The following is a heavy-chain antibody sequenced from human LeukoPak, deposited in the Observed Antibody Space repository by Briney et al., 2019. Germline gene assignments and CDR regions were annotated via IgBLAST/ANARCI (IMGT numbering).Heavy chain of an antibody. D-gene: IGHD3-22*01. CDR3: ARGRTYYYDSSGYHFDY. CDR2: IIPIFGTA. CDR1: GGTFSSYA. V-gene: IGHV1-69*13. Sequence: SVKVSCKASGGTFSSYAISWVRQAPGQGLEWMGGIIPIFGTANYAQKFQGRATITADESTSTAYMELSSLRSEDTAVYYCARGRTYYYDSSGYHFDYWGQGTLVTVSS. J-gene: IGHJ4*02.